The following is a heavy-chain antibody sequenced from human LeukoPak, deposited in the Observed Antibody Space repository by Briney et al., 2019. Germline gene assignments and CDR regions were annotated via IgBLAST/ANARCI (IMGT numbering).Heavy chain of an antibody. J-gene: IGHJ4*02. Sequence: SETLSLTCTVSGGSISSSSYYWGWIRQPPGKGLEWIGYIYYSGSTNYNPSLKSRVTISVDTSKNQFSLKLSSVTAADTAVYYCARRDLVCSGGSCSYYSDYWGQGTLVTVSS. CDR3: ARRDLVCSGGSCSYYSDY. D-gene: IGHD2-15*01. CDR2: IYYSGST. V-gene: IGHV4-61*05. CDR1: GGSISSSSYY.